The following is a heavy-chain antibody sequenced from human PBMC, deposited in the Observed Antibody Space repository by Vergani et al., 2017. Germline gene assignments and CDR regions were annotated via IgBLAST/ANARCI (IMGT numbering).Heavy chain of an antibody. CDR1: GFTFTIAW. CDR3: VADVPSQRSQIDF. CDR2: IRNDGTT. V-gene: IGHV3-15*01. D-gene: IGHD3/OR15-3a*01. J-gene: IGHJ4*02. Sequence: EVYVVDSGGGLVKPGESLRLSCSSSGFTFTIAWMSWVRQAPGKGLEWVGRIRNDGTTEYPAPVKGRFVISRDDSENSVFLQLTRLKTDDTAVYYCVADVPSQRSQIDFWGRGTLVTVSS.